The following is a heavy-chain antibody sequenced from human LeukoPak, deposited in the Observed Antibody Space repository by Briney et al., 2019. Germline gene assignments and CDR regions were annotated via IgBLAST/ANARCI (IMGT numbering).Heavy chain of an antibody. Sequence: GGSLRLSCAASGFPVNSNSMSWVRQAAGKGLEWVSAIYSGGATFYADSVKGRFTISRDNSKNTLFLQMNSLRAEDTAVYYCARDLARDNGAYWGQGTLVTVSS. CDR2: IYSGGAT. D-gene: IGHD4-17*01. CDR1: GFPVNSNS. CDR3: ARDLARDNGAY. J-gene: IGHJ4*02. V-gene: IGHV3-66*01.